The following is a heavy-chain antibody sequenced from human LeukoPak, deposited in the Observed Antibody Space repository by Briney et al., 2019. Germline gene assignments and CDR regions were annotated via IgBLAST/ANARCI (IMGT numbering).Heavy chain of an antibody. CDR2: INWNGGST. D-gene: IGHD3-22*01. V-gene: IGHV3-20*04. CDR3: AKDSSGYYDGAFDI. CDR1: GFNCDEYG. J-gene: IGHJ3*02. Sequence: GGSLRLSCAASGFNCDEYGMSWARQAPGKGLEGVSGINWNGGSTGYADSVKGRFTISRGDAKNSLFLQMTSLPAEDPALYYCAKDSSGYYDGAFDIWGQGTMVTASS.